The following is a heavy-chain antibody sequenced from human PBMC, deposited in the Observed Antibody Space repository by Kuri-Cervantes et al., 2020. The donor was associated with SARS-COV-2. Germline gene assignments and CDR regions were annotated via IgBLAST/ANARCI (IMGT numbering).Heavy chain of an antibody. J-gene: IGHJ4*02. CDR3: AKDMESGGSYSTFDY. Sequence: GGSLRLSCAASGFTFDGYAMHWVRQAPGKGLEWVSGISWNSGSIGYADSVKGRFTISRDNAKNSLYLQMNSLRAEDPALYYCAKDMESGGSYSTFDYWGQGTLVTVSS. CDR2: ISWNSGSI. D-gene: IGHD2-15*01. CDR1: GFTFDGYA. V-gene: IGHV3-9*01.